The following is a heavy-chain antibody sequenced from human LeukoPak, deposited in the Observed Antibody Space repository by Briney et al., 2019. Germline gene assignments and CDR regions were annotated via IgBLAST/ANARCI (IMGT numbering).Heavy chain of an antibody. Sequence: SETLSLTCTVSGGSISSYYWSWIRQPPGKGLEWIGYIYYSGSTNYNPSLKSRVTISVDTSKNQFSLKLSSVTAADTAVYYCTRVLLWFGEPPCWFDPWGQGTLVTVSS. CDR1: GGSISSYY. CDR3: TRVLLWFGEPPCWFDP. CDR2: IYYSGST. V-gene: IGHV4-59*01. J-gene: IGHJ5*02. D-gene: IGHD3-10*01.